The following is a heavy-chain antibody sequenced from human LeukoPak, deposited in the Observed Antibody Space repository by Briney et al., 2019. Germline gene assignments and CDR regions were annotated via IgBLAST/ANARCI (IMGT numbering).Heavy chain of an antibody. CDR1: GFTFSSYG. CDR2: VWSDGTTK. J-gene: IGHJ4*02. D-gene: IGHD2-2*01. V-gene: IGHV3-33*03. Sequence: GGSLRLSCAAPGFTFSSYGMHWVRQAPGKGLEWVAEVWSDGTTKQYADSVKGRFTISRDNSKNTLYLQMSSLRAEDTAVYYCAAQYCTSTTCYAVYWGQGTLVTVSS. CDR3: AAQYCTSTTCYAVY.